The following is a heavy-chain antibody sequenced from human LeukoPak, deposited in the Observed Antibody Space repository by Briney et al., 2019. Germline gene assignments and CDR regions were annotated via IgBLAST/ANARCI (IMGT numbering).Heavy chain of an antibody. CDR2: IIPIFGTA. Sequence: ASVKVSYEASGGTFSSYAISWVRQAPGQGLEWMGGIIPIFGTANYAQKFQGRVTITADESTSTAYMELSSLRSEDTAVYYCARDYCSGGSCYSGDFDYWGQGTLVTVSS. D-gene: IGHD2-15*01. CDR3: ARDYCSGGSCYSGDFDY. CDR1: GGTFSSYA. J-gene: IGHJ4*02. V-gene: IGHV1-69*13.